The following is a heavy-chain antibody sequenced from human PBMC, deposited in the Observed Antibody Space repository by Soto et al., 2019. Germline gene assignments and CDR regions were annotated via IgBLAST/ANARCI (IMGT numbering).Heavy chain of an antibody. CDR3: ARRRLSTGTDYFDY. D-gene: IGHD1-1*01. Sequence: GASVKVSCKTSGYTFNDYFLHWVRQAPGQGLEWMGSINPNSGDTDYAQRFQGRVTLTRDTSIRTVYMELSRLRSDDTAVYCCARRRLSTGTDYFDYWGQGTLVTVSS. V-gene: IGHV1-2*02. J-gene: IGHJ4*02. CDR1: GYTFNDYF. CDR2: INPNSGDT.